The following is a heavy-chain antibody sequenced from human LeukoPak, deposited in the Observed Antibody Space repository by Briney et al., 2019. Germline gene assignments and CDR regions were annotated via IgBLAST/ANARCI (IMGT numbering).Heavy chain of an antibody. CDR3: ARDPGAFPYFFDC. Sequence: GGSLRLSCAAFGFTFKIYTMNWVRQAPGKGLEWVSGINFSGDNRGDNTYYADSVRGRFSISRDNSQNTVFLQMNSLRVEDTAVYFCARDPGAFPYFFDCWGQGTLVTVSS. CDR1: GFTFKIYT. V-gene: IGHV3-23*01. D-gene: IGHD4/OR15-4a*01. CDR2: INFSGDNRGDNT. J-gene: IGHJ4*02.